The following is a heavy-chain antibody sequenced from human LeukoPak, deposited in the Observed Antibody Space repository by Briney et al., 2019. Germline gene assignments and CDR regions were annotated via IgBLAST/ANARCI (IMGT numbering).Heavy chain of an antibody. CDR2: INPSGGST. CDR1: GYTFTSYY. Sequence: ASVKVSCKASGYTFTSYYMHWVRQAPGQGLEWMGIINPSGGSTNYAQKFQGRVTMTRDTSISTAYMELSRLRSDDTAVYYCARPYGDYNYYDYWGQGTLVTVSS. CDR3: ARPYGDYNYYDY. D-gene: IGHD4-17*01. V-gene: IGHV1-2*02. J-gene: IGHJ4*02.